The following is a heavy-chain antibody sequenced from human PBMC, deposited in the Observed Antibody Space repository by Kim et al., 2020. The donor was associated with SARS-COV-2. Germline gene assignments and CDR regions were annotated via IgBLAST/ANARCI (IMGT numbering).Heavy chain of an antibody. J-gene: IGHJ3*02. CDR1: GGTFSSYA. D-gene: IGHD6-13*01. V-gene: IGHV1-69*13. CDR3: ATGGLYSSSLSMPFDI. Sequence: SVKVSCKASGGTFSSYAMSWVRQAPGQGLEWMGGIIPIFGTANYAQKFQGRVTITADESTSTAYMELSSLRSEETAGYYCATGGLYSSSLSMPFDIWGQGTLVTVSS. CDR2: IIPIFGTA.